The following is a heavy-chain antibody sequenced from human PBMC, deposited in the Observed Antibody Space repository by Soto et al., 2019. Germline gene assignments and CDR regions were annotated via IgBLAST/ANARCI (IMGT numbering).Heavy chain of an antibody. D-gene: IGHD3-3*01. V-gene: IGHV1-8*01. CDR3: ARNLRVTIFGGTRLTFDP. Sequence: GASVKVSCKASGYTFTSYDINWVRQATGQRIEKMGWMNPNSGNTGYAQKFQGRVTMTRNTSISTAYMELSSLRSEDTAVYYCARNLRVTIFGGTRLTFDPWGQGTLVTVSS. J-gene: IGHJ5*02. CDR1: GYTFTSYD. CDR2: MNPNSGNT.